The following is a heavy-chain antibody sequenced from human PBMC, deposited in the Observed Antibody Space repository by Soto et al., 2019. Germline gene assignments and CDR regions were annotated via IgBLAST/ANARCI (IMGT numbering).Heavy chain of an antibody. CDR3: ARXVRDFWSGSAKYNWFDP. D-gene: IGHD3-3*01. V-gene: IGHV1-46*01. Sequence: ASVKVSCKASGYTFTSYDIHWVQQAPGQGLEWMGIINPSGGSSSYAQKFQGRVTMTRDTSTSTVYMELSSLRSEDTAVYYCARXVRDFWSGSAKYNWFDPWGQGTLVTVSS. CDR2: INPSGGSS. CDR1: GYTFTSYD. J-gene: IGHJ5*02.